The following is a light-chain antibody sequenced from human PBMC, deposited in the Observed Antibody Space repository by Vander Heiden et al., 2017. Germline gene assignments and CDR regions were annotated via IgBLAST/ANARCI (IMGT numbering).Light chain of an antibody. CDR3: AAWDDSLSGPWV. CDR2: VNN. Sequence: QSVLTQPPSASGTPGQRVTIPCSGSSANIGSNYVSWYQQLPETAPTLLIFVNNQRPSGVPARFSCSTSGTSASLAITGLRSEDEADYYCAAWDDSLSGPWVFGGGTKLTVL. CDR1: SANIGSNY. V-gene: IGLV1-47*01. J-gene: IGLJ2*01.